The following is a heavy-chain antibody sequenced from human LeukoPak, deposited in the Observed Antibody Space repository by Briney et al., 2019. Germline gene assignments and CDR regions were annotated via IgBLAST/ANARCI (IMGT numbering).Heavy chain of an antibody. CDR3: ARLFDGYCSSTSCYTDAFDI. CDR1: GGSISSSSYY. V-gene: IGHV4-39*01. Sequence: PSETLSLTCTVSGGSISSSSYYWGWIRQPPGKGLEWIGSIYYSGSTYYNPSLKSRVTISVDTSKNQFSLKLSSVTAADTAVYYCARLFDGYCSSTSCYTDAFDIWGQGTMVTVSS. J-gene: IGHJ3*02. D-gene: IGHD2-2*02. CDR2: IYYSGST.